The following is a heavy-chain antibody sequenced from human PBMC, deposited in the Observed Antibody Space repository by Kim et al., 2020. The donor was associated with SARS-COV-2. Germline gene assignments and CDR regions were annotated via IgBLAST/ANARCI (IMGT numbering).Heavy chain of an antibody. V-gene: IGHV3-23*01. Sequence: GGYLRLSCAASGFTFTNYAMSWVRQAPGKGLEWVSAFSGSDGSTFYADSVKGRFTISRDNSKNTLDLQMNSLRAEDTAVYYFAKVVTTGCYGSVDYRGQG. CDR2: FSGSDGST. D-gene: IGHD2-2*01. CDR3: AKVVTTGCYGSVDY. J-gene: IGHJ4*02. CDR1: GFTFTNYA.